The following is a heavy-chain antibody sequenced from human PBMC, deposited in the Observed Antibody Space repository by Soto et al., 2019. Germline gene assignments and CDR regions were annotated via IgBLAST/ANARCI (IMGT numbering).Heavy chain of an antibody. Sequence: PGGSLRLSCAASGFTFSDYYMSWIRQAPGKGLEWVSYISSSGSTIYYADSVKGRFTISRDNAKNSLYLQMNSLRAEDTAVYYCARGAVDIVVAVDAFDIWGQGTMVTVSS. CDR1: GFTFSDYY. J-gene: IGHJ3*02. V-gene: IGHV3-11*01. CDR2: ISSSGSTI. CDR3: ARGAVDIVVAVDAFDI. D-gene: IGHD2-15*01.